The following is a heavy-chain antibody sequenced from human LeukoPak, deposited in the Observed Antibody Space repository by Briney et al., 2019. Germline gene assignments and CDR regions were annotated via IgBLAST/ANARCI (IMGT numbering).Heavy chain of an antibody. Sequence: GGSLRLSCAASGFAVSSNYMSWVRQAPGKGLEWVSVIYSGGSTYYADSVKGRFTISRDNSKNTLYLQMNSLRAEDTAVYYCASFRRGSSGYYYWGQGTLVTVSS. CDR1: GFAVSSNY. CDR2: IYSGGST. CDR3: ASFRRGSSGYYY. D-gene: IGHD3-22*01. V-gene: IGHV3-66*01. J-gene: IGHJ4*02.